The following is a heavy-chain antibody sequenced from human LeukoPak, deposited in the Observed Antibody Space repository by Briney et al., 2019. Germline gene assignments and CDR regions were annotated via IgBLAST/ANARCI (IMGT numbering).Heavy chain of an antibody. D-gene: IGHD2-15*01. CDR2: IYHSGNT. V-gene: IGHV4-38-2*01. CDR1: GYSISCGYY. J-gene: IGHJ4*02. CDR3: AGSPYCSGGRCYRFDY. Sequence: SETLSLTCAVSGYSISCGYYWDWIRQPPGKGLEWIGSIYHSGNTYYNPSLKSRVTISVDTSKNQFSLKLSSVTAADTAVYYCAGSPYCSGGRCYRFDYWGQGTLVTVSS.